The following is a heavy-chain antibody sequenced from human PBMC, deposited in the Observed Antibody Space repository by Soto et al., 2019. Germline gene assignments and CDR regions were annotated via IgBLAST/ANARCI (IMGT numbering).Heavy chain of an antibody. J-gene: IGHJ5*01. CDR2: INPNSGGT. CDR1: GYTITGDY. V-gene: IGHV1-2*02. CDR3: AREYAAACTNWFDS. D-gene: IGHD6-13*01. Sequence: ASVKVSCKASGYTITGDYMHWLRQAPGQGLEWMGWINPNSGGTNYAQKFQGRVTMTRDTSISTAYMELSRLRSDDTAVYYCAREYAAACTNWFDSWGQGTRGTVPQ.